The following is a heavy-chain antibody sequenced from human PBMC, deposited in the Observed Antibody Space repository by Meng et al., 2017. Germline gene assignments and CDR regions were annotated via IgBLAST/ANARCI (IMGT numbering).Heavy chain of an antibody. Sequence: QGQLVQAGAEVKKPGASVKVSCKASGYTFTSYGISWVRHAPGQGLEWMGWISAYNGNTNYAQKLQGRVTMTTDTSTSTAYMELRSLRSDDTAVYYCARGGSRYYGDYNWYFDLWGRGTLVTVSS. D-gene: IGHD4-17*01. V-gene: IGHV1-18*01. CDR3: ARGGSRYYGDYNWYFDL. J-gene: IGHJ2*01. CDR1: GYTFTSYG. CDR2: ISAYNGNT.